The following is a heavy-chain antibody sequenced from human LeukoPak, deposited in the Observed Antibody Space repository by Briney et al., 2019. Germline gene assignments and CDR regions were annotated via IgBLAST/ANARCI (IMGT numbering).Heavy chain of an antibody. CDR3: ARAVAGYYFDY. CDR1: GFTFSDYY. J-gene: IGHJ4*02. CDR2: ISSSGGTT. Sequence: PGGSLRLSCAASGFTFSDYYMSWIRQAPGKGLEWVSYISSSGGTTYYADSVKGRFTISRDSSKNTLSLQMNSLRAEDTAMYYCARAVAGYYFDYWGQGTLVTVSS. D-gene: IGHD6-19*01. V-gene: IGHV3-11*01.